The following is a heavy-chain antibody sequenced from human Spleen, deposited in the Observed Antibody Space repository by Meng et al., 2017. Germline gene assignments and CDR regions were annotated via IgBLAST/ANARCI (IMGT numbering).Heavy chain of an antibody. CDR1: GFSFRSYG. CDR3: ATTSAAAGND. V-gene: IGHV3-33*03. Sequence: GGSLRLSCAASGFSFRSYGMHWVRQAPGKGLEWVAVIWYDGNNKYYADSVKGRFTISRDNAKNSLYLQMNSLRADDTALYYCATTSAAAGNDWGQGTLVTVSS. D-gene: IGHD6-13*01. CDR2: IWYDGNNK. J-gene: IGHJ4*02.